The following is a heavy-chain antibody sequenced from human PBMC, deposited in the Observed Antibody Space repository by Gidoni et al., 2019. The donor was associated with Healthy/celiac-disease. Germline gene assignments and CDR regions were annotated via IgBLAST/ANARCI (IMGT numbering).Heavy chain of an antibody. D-gene: IGHD1-26*01. J-gene: IGHJ4*02. CDR3: ARGVTSVGATVPFDY. CDR1: GGSFSGYF. V-gene: IGHV4-34*01. CDR2: INHSGST. Sequence: QVQLQQWGAGLLKPSETLSLTCAVYGGSFSGYFWSWIRQPPGKGLEWIGEINHSGSTNYNPSLKSRVTISVDTSKNQFSLKLSSVTAADTAVYYCARGVTSVGATVPFDYWGQGTLVTVSS.